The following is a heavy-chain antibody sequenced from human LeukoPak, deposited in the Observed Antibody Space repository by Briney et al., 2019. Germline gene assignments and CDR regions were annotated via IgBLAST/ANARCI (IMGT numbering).Heavy chain of an antibody. V-gene: IGHV4-34*01. D-gene: IGHD5-24*01. CDR2: INHSGST. CDR3: ARSVKRRDGYNSNWFDP. J-gene: IGHJ5*02. CDR1: GGSISSYY. Sequence: PSETLSLTCTVSGGSISSYYWSWIRQPPGKGLEWIGEINHSGSTNYNPSLESRVTISVDTSKNQFSLKLSSVTAADTAVYYCARSVKRRDGYNSNWFDPWGQGTLVTVFS.